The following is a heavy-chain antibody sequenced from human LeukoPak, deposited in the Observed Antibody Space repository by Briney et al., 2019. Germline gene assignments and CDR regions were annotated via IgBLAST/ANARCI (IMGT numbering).Heavy chain of an antibody. J-gene: IGHJ6*02. CDR3: AREAVMPVAPVKIGTSDRPLYEYYGLDV. Sequence: PGGSLRLSCAASGFTFSNYWMSWVRQAPGKGLEWVANIKQDGSEKYYVDSVKGRFTISRDNSKNTLYLQMNSLRADDTAVYYCAREAVMPVAPVKIGTSDRPLYEYYGLDVWGQGTTVTVS. CDR1: GFTFSNYW. CDR2: IKQDGSEK. V-gene: IGHV3-7*03. D-gene: IGHD1/OR15-1a*01.